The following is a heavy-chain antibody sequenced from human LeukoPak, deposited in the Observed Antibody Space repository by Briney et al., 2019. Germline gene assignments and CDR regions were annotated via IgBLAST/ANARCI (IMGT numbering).Heavy chain of an antibody. CDR2: ISYDGRNK. Sequence: GGSLRLSCAASGFTFSSYAMHWVRQAPGKGLEWVAVISYDGRNKYYADYVKGRFTISRDNSKNTLYLQMNSLRAEDTAVYYCASGTGYYSYFDYWGQGTLVTVSS. CDR1: GFTFSSYA. CDR3: ASGTGYYSYFDY. J-gene: IGHJ4*02. D-gene: IGHD3/OR15-3a*01. V-gene: IGHV3-30*04.